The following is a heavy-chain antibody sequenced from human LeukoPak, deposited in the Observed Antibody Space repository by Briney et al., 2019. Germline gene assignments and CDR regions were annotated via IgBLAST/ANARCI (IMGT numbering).Heavy chain of an antibody. V-gene: IGHV5-51*01. CDR1: GYSFTTYY. CDR2: IYPGDSDT. CDR3: ARQGSGYSPTYYYYMDV. Sequence: GESLKISCKGSGYSFTTYYIAWVRQMPGKGLEWMGIIYPGDSDTRYSPSFQGQVTISADKSISTAYLQWSSLKASDTAMYYCARQGSGYSPTYYYYMDVWGKGTTVTISS. J-gene: IGHJ6*03. D-gene: IGHD5-18*01.